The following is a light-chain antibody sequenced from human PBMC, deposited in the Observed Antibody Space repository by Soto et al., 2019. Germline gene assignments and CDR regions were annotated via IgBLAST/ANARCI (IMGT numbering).Light chain of an antibody. V-gene: IGLV2-8*01. CDR2: EVS. CDR3: SSYAGSNWWV. CDR1: SSDVGGYNY. Sequence: QSALTQPPSASGSPGQSVTISCTGTSSDVGGYNYVSWYQQRPGKAPKLMIYEVSKRPSGVPDRFSGSKSGNPASLTVSGLQAEDEADYYCSSYAGSNWWVFGTGTKVTVL. J-gene: IGLJ1*01.